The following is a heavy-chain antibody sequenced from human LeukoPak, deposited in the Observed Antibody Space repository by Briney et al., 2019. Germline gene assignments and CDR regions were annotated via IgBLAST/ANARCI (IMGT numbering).Heavy chain of an antibody. CDR2: ITPFNGNT. CDR1: GYTFTYRY. D-gene: IGHD4-17*01. J-gene: IGHJ6*02. CDR3: ATGEDYDSDYYYGMDV. Sequence: GASVKVSCKASGYTFTYRYLHWVRQAPGQALEWMGWITPFNGNTNYAQKFQDRVTITRDRSMSTAYMELSSLRSEDTAMYYCATGEDYDSDYYYGMDVWGQGTTVTVSS. V-gene: IGHV1-45*02.